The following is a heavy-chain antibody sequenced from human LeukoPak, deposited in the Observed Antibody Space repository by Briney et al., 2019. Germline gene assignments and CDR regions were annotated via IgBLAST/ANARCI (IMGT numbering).Heavy chain of an antibody. Sequence: GASVKLSCKASGYPFTTFSLHWVRQAPGQGLEWMAIINPGIFTTTYAQKLQDRITVTSDTSTATVYMELRSLRLEDTAVYFCARDWAHGSFDFWGQGTLVTASS. CDR1: GYPFTTFS. V-gene: IGHV1-46*01. D-gene: IGHD3-16*01. CDR2: INPGIFTT. CDR3: ARDWAHGSFDF. J-gene: IGHJ4*02.